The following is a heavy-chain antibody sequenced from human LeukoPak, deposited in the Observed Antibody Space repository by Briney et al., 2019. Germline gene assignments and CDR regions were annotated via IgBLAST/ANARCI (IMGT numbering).Heavy chain of an antibody. Sequence: PSETLSLTCAVYGGSFSGYYWSWIRQPPGKGLEWIGEINHSGSTNYNPSLKSRVTISVDTSKNQFSLKLSSVTAADTAVYYCARGLKPGVDYWGQGTLVTVSS. J-gene: IGHJ4*02. CDR1: GGSFSGYY. CDR2: INHSGST. CDR3: ARGLKPGVDY. V-gene: IGHV4-34*01.